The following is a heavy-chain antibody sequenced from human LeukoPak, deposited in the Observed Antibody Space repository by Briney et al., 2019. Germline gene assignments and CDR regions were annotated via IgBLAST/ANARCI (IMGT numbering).Heavy chain of an antibody. J-gene: IGHJ4*02. CDR2: ISSTSSYI. D-gene: IGHD5-18*01. Sequence: GGSLRLSCAASGFNFISYSMNWVRQAPGKGLEWVSSISSTSSYIYYADSVKGRLTISRDNAKNPLDLQMNSLRAEDTAVYYCARGFSGYTYGPDYWGQGTLVTVSS. CDR1: GFNFISYS. CDR3: ARGFSGYTYGPDY. V-gene: IGHV3-21*06.